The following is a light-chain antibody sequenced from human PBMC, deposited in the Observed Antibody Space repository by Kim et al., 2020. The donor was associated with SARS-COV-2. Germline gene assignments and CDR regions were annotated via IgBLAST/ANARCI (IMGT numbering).Light chain of an antibody. CDR2: QDS. J-gene: IGLJ3*02. Sequence: SYELTQPPSVSVSPGQTASITCPGDKLGDKYACWYQQKAGQSPVLVIYQDSKRASGIPERFSGSNSGNTATLTISGTQAMDEADYYCQAWDSSTAVFGGGTKLTVI. V-gene: IGLV3-1*01. CDR1: KLGDKY. CDR3: QAWDSSTAV.